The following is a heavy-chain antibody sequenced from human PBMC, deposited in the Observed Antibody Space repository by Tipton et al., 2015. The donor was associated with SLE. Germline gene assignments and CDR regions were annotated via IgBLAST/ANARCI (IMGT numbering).Heavy chain of an antibody. CDR2: ISYDGSNK. D-gene: IGHD6-25*01. J-gene: IGHJ4*02. Sequence: SLRLSCAASGFTFSSYAMHWVRQAPGKGLEWVAVISYDGSNKYYADSVKGRFTISRDNSKNTLYLQMNSLRAEDTAVYYCAREPQADCFDFWGQGTLVTVSS. CDR1: GFTFSSYA. CDR3: AREPQADCFDF. V-gene: IGHV3-30*04.